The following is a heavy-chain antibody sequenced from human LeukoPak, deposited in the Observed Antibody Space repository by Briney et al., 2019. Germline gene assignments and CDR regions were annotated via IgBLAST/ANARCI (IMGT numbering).Heavy chain of an antibody. CDR1: GFTFDDYD. V-gene: IGHV3-20*04. CDR3: ARIAMAGIGDGFDI. D-gene: IGHD6-19*01. J-gene: IGHJ3*02. Sequence: PGGSLRLSCAASGFTFDDYDMSGVRQAPGKGLEWVSGINWNGGSTGYADSGKGRFTISRDNARNSLYLQMNSLRAEDTALYYCARIAMAGIGDGFDIWGQGTMVTVSS. CDR2: INWNGGST.